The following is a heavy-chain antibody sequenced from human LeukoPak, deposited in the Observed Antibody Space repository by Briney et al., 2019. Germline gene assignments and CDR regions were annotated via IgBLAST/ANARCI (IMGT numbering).Heavy chain of an antibody. J-gene: IGHJ4*02. CDR3: AENRDGYNSAYTN. CDR1: GGTFSSYA. D-gene: IGHD5-24*01. CDR2: IIPIFGTA. V-gene: IGHV1-69*06. Sequence: SVKVSCKASGGTFSSYAISWVRQAPGQGLEWMGGIIPIFGTANYAQKFQGRVTITADKSTSTAYMELSSLRSEDTAVYYCAENRDGYNSAYTNWGQGTLVTVSS.